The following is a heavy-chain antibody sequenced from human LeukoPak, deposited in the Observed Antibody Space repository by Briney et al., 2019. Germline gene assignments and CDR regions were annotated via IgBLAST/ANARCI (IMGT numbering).Heavy chain of an antibody. Sequence: GGSLRLSCAASGFTFSNYVVSWVRQAPGKGLEWVSVITASGGKTYYADSVKGRFTMSRDNSKSTLYLQMNSLRAEDTALYYCWRDRGGGSSPQARGFDYWGNEPLVTVPS. CDR3: WRDRGGGSSPQARGFDY. CDR2: ITASGGKT. D-gene: IGHD2-2*01. V-gene: IGHV3-23*01. CDR1: GFTFSNYV. J-gene: IGHJ4*01.